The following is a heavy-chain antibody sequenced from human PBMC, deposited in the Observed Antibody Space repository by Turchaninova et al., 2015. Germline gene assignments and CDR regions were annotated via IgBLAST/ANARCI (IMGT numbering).Heavy chain of an antibody. CDR3: ARVGEENFFDP. J-gene: IGHJ5*02. D-gene: IGHD2/OR15-2a*01. CDR1: GGPLSGYN. CDR2: INDFGST. Sequence: QVRLQQWGAGLLRPSETLSLTCAVYGGPLSGYNWAWIRRAPGRGLEGIGGINDFGSTTYNPSLDIQDTLSKGTSRNQISLKLGSVTAADAGDYFCARVGEENFFDPWGQGTEVTVSP. V-gene: IGHV4-34*01.